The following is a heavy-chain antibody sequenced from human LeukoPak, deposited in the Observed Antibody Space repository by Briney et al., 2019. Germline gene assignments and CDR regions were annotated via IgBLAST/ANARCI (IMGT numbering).Heavy chain of an antibody. CDR3: ARLVLEVRIGYCSSTSCPNWFDP. V-gene: IGHV1-69*05. D-gene: IGHD2-2*01. J-gene: IGHJ5*02. CDR2: IIPIFGTA. Sequence: ASVKVSCKASGGTFSSYAISWVRQAPEQGLEWMGGIIPIFGTANYAQKFQGRVTITTDESTSTAYMELSSLRSEDTAVYYCARLVLEVRIGYCSSTSCPNWFDPWGQGTLVTVSS. CDR1: GGTFSSYA.